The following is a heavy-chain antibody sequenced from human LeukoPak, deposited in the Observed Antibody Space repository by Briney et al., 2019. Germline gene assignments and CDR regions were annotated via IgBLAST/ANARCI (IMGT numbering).Heavy chain of an antibody. V-gene: IGHV3-33*08. CDR2: IWYDGSNK. CDR1: GFTFSSYG. CDR3: ARSTVTTGNPPDY. J-gene: IGHJ4*02. D-gene: IGHD4-17*01. Sequence: TGGSLRLSCAASGFTFSSYGMHWVRQAPGKGLEWVAVIWYDGSNKYYADSVKGRFTISRDNSKNTLYLQMNSLRAEDTAVYYCARSTVTTGNPPDYWGQGTLVTVSS.